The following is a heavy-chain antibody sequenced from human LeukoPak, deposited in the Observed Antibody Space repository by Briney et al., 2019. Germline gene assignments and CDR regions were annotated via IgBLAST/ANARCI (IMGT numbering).Heavy chain of an antibody. CDR2: IKQDGSEK. CDR3: AKGSNWNLPYYFDY. J-gene: IGHJ4*02. Sequence: GGSLRLSCAASGFTFSSYWMSWVRQAPGKGLEWVANIKQDGSEKYYVDSVKGRFTISRDNAKNSLYLQMNSLRAEDTAVYYCAKGSNWNLPYYFDYWGQGTVVTVSS. V-gene: IGHV3-7*01. D-gene: IGHD1-20*01. CDR1: GFTFSSYW.